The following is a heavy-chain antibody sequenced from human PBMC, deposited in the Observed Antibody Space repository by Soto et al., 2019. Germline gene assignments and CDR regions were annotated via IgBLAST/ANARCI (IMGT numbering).Heavy chain of an antibody. D-gene: IGHD1-26*01. CDR1: GFTFSSYS. CDR2: ISSTGSTI. V-gene: IGHV3-48*02. J-gene: IGHJ4*02. Sequence: PGGSLRLSCAASGFTFSSYSMNWVRQAPGKGLEWVSYISSTGSTIFYADSVKGRFTISRDNAKNSLYLQMNSLRDEDTAVYYCARDATGSYSYFDYWGQGTLVTVSS. CDR3: ARDATGSYSYFDY.